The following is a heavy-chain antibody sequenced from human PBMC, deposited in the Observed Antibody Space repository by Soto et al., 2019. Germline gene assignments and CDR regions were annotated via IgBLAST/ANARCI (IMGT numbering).Heavy chain of an antibody. Sequence: QTGGSLRLSCSASAINFRSYAMSWVRQAPGKGLEWVSAVGGSGSDTYYADSVKGRFTISRDDSKNTLYLHMSSLRVEDTAIYYCAKRQSFDFWSGYLPFFDYWGQGTPVTAPQ. J-gene: IGHJ4*02. CDR3: AKRQSFDFWSGYLPFFDY. CDR2: VGGSGSDT. V-gene: IGHV3-23*01. D-gene: IGHD3-3*01. CDR1: AINFRSYA.